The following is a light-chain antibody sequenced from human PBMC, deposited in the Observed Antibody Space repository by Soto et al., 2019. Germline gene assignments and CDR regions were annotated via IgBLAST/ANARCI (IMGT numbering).Light chain of an antibody. CDR1: QSVSSSY. J-gene: IGKJ5*01. Sequence: EIVLTQSPATLSLSPGERATLSCRASQSVSSSYLAWYQQKPGLAPRLFIYDASSRAPGIPDRFTGSGSGTDFTLTISRLEPEDFAVYYCQQYGSSPTFGQGTRLEIK. CDR2: DAS. V-gene: IGKV3D-20*01. CDR3: QQYGSSPT.